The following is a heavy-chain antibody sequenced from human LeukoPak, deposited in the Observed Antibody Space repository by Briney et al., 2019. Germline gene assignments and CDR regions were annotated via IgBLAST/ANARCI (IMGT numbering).Heavy chain of an antibody. CDR3: ARDGTGTYYYYYHYMDV. CDR1: GFTFSSYW. V-gene: IGHV3-74*01. J-gene: IGHJ6*03. D-gene: IGHD6-13*01. Sequence: PGGSLRLSCAASGFTFSSYWMHWVRQAPGKGLVWVSRINSDGSSTSYADSVKGRFTISRDNAKNTLYLQMNSLRAEDTAVYYCARDGTGTYYYYYHYMDVWGKGTTVTVSS. CDR2: INSDGSST.